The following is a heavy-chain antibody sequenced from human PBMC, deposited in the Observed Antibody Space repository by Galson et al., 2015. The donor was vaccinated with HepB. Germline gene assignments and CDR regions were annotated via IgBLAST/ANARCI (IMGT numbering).Heavy chain of an antibody. J-gene: IGHJ4*02. CDR1: GFTFDDYA. D-gene: IGHD3-10*01. CDR3: AKGDSGPDY. Sequence: SLRLSCAASGFTFDDYAMHWVRQAPGKGLGWVSGISWNSGSIGYADSVKGRFTISRDNAKNSLYLQMNSLRAEDTALYYCAKGDSGPDYWGQGTLVTVSS. V-gene: IGHV3-9*01. CDR2: ISWNSGSI.